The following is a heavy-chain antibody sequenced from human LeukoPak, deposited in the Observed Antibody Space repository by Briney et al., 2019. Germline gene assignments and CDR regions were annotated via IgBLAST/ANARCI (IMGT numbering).Heavy chain of an antibody. J-gene: IGHJ4*02. V-gene: IGHV1-2*02. CDR3: ARDSDSWYSFDY. D-gene: IGHD6-13*01. Sequence: GASVKISCKASGYTFTGYYMHWVRQAPGQGLEWMGWINPNSGGTNYAQKFQGRVTMTRDTSISTAYMELSRLRSDDTAVYYCARDSDSWYSFDYWGQGTLVTVSS. CDR2: INPNSGGT. CDR1: GYTFTGYY.